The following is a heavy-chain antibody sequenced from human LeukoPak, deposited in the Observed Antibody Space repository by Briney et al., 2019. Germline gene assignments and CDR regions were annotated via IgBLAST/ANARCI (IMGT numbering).Heavy chain of an antibody. CDR1: GFTFSSYW. CDR3: ARDSHIAGYYDFWSGYFAGDWFDP. D-gene: IGHD3-3*01. V-gene: IGHV3-74*01. CDR2: INSDGSST. Sequence: QSGGSLRLSCAASGFTFSSYWMHWVRQAPGKGLVWVSRINSDGSSTSYADSVKGRFTISRDNAKNTLYLQVNSLRAEDTAVYYCARDSHIAGYYDFWSGYFAGDWFDPWGQGTLVTVSS. J-gene: IGHJ5*02.